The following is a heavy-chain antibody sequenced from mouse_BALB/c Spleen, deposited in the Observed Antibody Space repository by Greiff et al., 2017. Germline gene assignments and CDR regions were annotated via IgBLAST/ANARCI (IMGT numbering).Heavy chain of an antibody. CDR2: INPSTGYT. J-gene: IGHJ4*01. Sequence: QVQLQQSGAELVRPGASVKMSCKASGYTFTSYWMHWVKQRPGQGLEWIGYINPSTGYTEYNQKFKDKATLTADKSSSTAYMQLSSLTSEDSAVYYCARSEGSYAMDYWGQGTSVTVSS. V-gene: IGHV1-4*01. CDR1: GYTFTSYW. CDR3: ARSEGSYAMDY.